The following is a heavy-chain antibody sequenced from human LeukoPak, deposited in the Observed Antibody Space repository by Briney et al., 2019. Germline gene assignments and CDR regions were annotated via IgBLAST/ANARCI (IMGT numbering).Heavy chain of an antibody. V-gene: IGHV4-39*01. CDR2: IYYSGST. J-gene: IGHJ3*02. CDR1: GGSISGSSYY. Sequence: SETLSLTCTVSGGSISGSSYYWGWIRQPPGKGLEWIGSIYYSGSTYYNPSLKSRVTISVDTSKNQFSLKLNSVTATDTAVYYCATFMVRGVIAYAFDIWGQGTMVTVSS. D-gene: IGHD3-10*01. CDR3: ATFMVRGVIAYAFDI.